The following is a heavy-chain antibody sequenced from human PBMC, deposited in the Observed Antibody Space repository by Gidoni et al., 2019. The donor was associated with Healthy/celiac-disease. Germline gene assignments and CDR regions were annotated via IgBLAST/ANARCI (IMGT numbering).Heavy chain of an antibody. CDR3: AREGLQYAGVVY. CDR2: LIPIVGTA. J-gene: IGHJ4*02. V-gene: IGHV1-69*01. D-gene: IGHD7-27*01. Sequence: QVQLVQSGAAVKQPGSSVTVSCKASGGTFSSYAISLVRQAPGKGLEWMRGLIPIVGTANYAQKFQGRVTITADESTSTAYMELSSLRSEDTAVYYCAREGLQYAGVVYWGQGTLVTVSS. CDR1: GGTFSSYA.